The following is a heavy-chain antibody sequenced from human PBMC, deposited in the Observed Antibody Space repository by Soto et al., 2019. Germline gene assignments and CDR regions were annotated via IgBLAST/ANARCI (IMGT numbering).Heavy chain of an antibody. CDR1: GFTFSSYW. CDR3: ARGNLVLRFLEWSYYFDY. D-gene: IGHD3-3*01. V-gene: IGHV3-7*01. Sequence: EVQLVESGGGLVQPGGSLRLSCAASGFTFSSYWMSWVRQAPGKGLEWVSNIKQDGSEKYYVDSVKGRFTISRDNAKNSLYMQMTSLRAEDTAVYYCARGNLVLRFLEWSYYFDYWGQGTLVTVSS. J-gene: IGHJ4*02. CDR2: IKQDGSEK.